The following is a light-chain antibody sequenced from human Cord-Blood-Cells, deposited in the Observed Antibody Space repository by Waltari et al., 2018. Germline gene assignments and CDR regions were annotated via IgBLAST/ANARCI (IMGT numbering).Light chain of an antibody. V-gene: IGLV2-23*01. CDR2: EGS. CDR1: SSDVGSYNL. CDR3: CSYAGSSTYVV. J-gene: IGLJ2*01. Sequence: QSALTQPASVSGSPGQSITISCTGTSSDVGSYNLVSWYQQHPGKAPKLRIYEGSKRPSGVSNRFSGSKSGNTASLTISGLQADDEADYYCCSYAGSSTYVVFGGVTKLTVL.